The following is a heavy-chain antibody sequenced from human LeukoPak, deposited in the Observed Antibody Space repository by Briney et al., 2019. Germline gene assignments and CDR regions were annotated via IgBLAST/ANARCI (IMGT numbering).Heavy chain of an antibody. J-gene: IGHJ4*02. D-gene: IGHD1-26*01. CDR3: VRGPDSESFIV. V-gene: IGHV3-30*04. Sequence: GGSLRLSCAASGFIFNDYTMHWVRQAPGKGLEWVAVITFDGGHKFYGNSLKGRFTISRDNSKNSLYLQMNALRPDDTAVYYCVRGPDSESFIVWGQGTRVTVSS. CDR2: ITFDGGHK. CDR1: GFIFNDYT.